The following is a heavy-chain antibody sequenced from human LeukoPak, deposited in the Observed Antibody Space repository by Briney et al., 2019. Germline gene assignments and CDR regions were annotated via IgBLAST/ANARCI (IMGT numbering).Heavy chain of an antibody. D-gene: IGHD2/OR15-2a*01. CDR1: GRSIRNYY. V-gene: IGHV4-59*01. CDR2: FFNDNL. Sequence: SSETLSLTCTVSGRSIRNYYWSWIRQSPGRGLEWIGYFFNDNLNYNSALKSRLTISVATSKNQLSLSLSSVTAADTAVYFCARGAYCNTTNCSAPDYHYMDVWGKGTTVTVSS. CDR3: ARGAYCNTTNCSAPDYHYMDV. J-gene: IGHJ6*03.